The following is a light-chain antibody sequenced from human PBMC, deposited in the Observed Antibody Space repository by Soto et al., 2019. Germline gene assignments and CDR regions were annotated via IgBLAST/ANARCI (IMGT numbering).Light chain of an antibody. CDR3: QQYNSWYT. CDR2: KAS. V-gene: IGKV1-5*03. Sequence: DIQMTQSPSTLSASVGDRVTITCRASQSISSWLAWYQQKPGKAPKLLIYKASSLESGVPSRFSGSGSGTEFTRTISSLQPDDFATYYCQQYNSWYTFGQGTKLEIK. J-gene: IGKJ2*01. CDR1: QSISSW.